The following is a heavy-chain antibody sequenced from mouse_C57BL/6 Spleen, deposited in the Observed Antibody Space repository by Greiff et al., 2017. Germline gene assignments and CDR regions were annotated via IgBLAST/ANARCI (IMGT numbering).Heavy chain of an antibody. CDR1: GFSLTSYG. Sequence: VMLVESGPGLVQPSQSLSITCTVSGFSLTSYGVHWVRQSPGKGLEWLGVIWSGGSTDYNAAFISRLSISKDNSKSQVFFKMNSLQADDTAIYYCARSSYSNWFAYWGQGTLVTVSA. J-gene: IGHJ3*01. CDR3: ARSSYSNWFAY. V-gene: IGHV2-2*01. D-gene: IGHD2-5*01. CDR2: IWSGGST.